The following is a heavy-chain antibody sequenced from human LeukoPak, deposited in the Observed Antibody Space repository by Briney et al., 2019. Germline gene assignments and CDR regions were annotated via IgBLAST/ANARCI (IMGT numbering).Heavy chain of an antibody. CDR2: IKEDGSAK. Sequence: QSGGSLRLSCAASGFTFSKSCMSWLRQTPEKGMEWVANIKEDGSAKYYVESVKGRFTIYRDNAKNSLYLQMNSLRAEDTAVYYCAKDDEGYYWGQGILVTVSS. CDR3: AKDDEGYY. CDR1: GFTFSKSC. V-gene: IGHV3-7*04. D-gene: IGHD3-3*01. J-gene: IGHJ4*02.